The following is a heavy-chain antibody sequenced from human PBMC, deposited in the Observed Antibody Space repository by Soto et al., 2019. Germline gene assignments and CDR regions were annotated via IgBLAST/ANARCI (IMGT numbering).Heavy chain of an antibody. Sequence: SVKVSCKASGVTFSSYAISWVRQAPVQGLEWMGGIIPIFGTANYAQKFQGRVTITADESTSTAYMELSSLRAEDTAVYYCAKMDAFNEDHYWGQGTLVKVSS. CDR1: GVTFSSYA. D-gene: IGHD1-1*01. CDR2: IIPIFGTA. CDR3: AKMDAFNEDHY. J-gene: IGHJ4*02. V-gene: IGHV1-69*13.